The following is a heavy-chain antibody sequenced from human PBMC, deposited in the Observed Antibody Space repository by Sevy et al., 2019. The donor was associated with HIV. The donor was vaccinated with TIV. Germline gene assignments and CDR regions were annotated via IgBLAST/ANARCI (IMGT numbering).Heavy chain of an antibody. Sequence: GSLRLSCEASGFTFSSYGMHWVRQAPGKGLEWVAGIFYDGNYKYYADSVKGRFSISRDNSENTLYVQMDSLRVEDTAVYYCAKESGSDWYFDYWGQGTLVTVSS. J-gene: IGHJ4*02. V-gene: IGHV3-33*06. CDR2: IFYDGNYK. D-gene: IGHD2-21*01. CDR3: AKESGSDWYFDY. CDR1: GFTFSSYG.